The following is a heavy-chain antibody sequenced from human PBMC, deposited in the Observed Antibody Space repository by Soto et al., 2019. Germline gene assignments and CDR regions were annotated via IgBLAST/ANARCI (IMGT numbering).Heavy chain of an antibody. CDR1: GYTLTELS. CDR3: ATAGTGYYYGMDV. V-gene: IGHV1-24*01. Sequence: SLKLSCKVSGYTLTELSMHWLLHAPGKGLEWMGGFDPEDGETIYAQKFQGRVTMTEDTSTDTAYMELSSLRSEDTAVYYCATAGTGYYYGMDVWGQGTTVTVSS. CDR2: FDPEDGET. J-gene: IGHJ6*02. D-gene: IGHD1-1*01.